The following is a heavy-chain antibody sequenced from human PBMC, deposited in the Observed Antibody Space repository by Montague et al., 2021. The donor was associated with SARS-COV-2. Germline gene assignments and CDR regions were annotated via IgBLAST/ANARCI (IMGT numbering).Heavy chain of an antibody. V-gene: IGHV6-1*01. J-gene: IGHJ4*02. CDR1: GDSVSSNSAA. D-gene: IGHD1-14*01. CDR3: TRSWGWKEPHYYFDH. CDR2: TYFRSKWYS. Sequence: CAISGDSVSSNSAAWNWFRQSPSRGLEWLGRTYFRSKWYSEYAFSVKGRITINADTSTNQFSLQVNSVTPEDTAIYYCTRSWGWKEPHYYFDHWGQGTLVLVPS.